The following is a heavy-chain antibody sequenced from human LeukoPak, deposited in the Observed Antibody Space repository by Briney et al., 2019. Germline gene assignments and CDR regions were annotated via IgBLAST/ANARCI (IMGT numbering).Heavy chain of an antibody. D-gene: IGHD6-19*01. Sequence: GASVTVSCKVSGYTLTELSMHWVRQAPGKGLEWMGGFDPEDGETIYAQKFQGRVTMTEDTSTDTAYMELSNLRSEDTAVYYCATALGRSSQSWGQGTLVTVSS. V-gene: IGHV1-24*01. CDR2: FDPEDGET. CDR3: ATALGRSSQS. CDR1: GYTLTELS. J-gene: IGHJ4*02.